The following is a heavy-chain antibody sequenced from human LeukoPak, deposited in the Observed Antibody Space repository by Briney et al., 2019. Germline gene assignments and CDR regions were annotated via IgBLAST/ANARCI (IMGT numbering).Heavy chain of an antibody. CDR3: ARRAGAYSHPYDY. Sequence: GGSLRLSCAASGFTFSSYSMNWVRQAPGQGLEWVSFIYSDNTHYSDSVKGRFTISRDNSKNTLYLQMNSLRAEDTAVYYCARRAGAYSHPYDYWGKGTLVTVSS. J-gene: IGHJ4*02. CDR1: GFTFSSYS. V-gene: IGHV3-53*05. CDR2: IYSDNT. D-gene: IGHD4/OR15-4a*01.